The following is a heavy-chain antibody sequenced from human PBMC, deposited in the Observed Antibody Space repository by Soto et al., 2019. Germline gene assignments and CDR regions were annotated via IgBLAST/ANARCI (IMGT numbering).Heavy chain of an antibody. CDR2: IIPILGIA. CDR3: ARDEFDDAFDI. V-gene: IGHV1-69*08. Sequence: QVQLVQSGAEVKKPGSSVKVSCKASGGTFSSYTISWVRQAPGQGLEWMGRIIPILGIANYAQKFQGRVTXTXXKATSTAYMELSSLRSEDTAVYYCARDEFDDAFDIWGQGTMVTVSS. D-gene: IGHD3-10*01. J-gene: IGHJ3*02. CDR1: GGTFSSYT.